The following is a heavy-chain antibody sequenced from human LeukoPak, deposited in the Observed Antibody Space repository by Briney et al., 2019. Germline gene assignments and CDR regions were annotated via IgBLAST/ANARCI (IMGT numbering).Heavy chain of an antibody. Sequence: SETLSLTCTVSGGSISSYYWSWIRQPAGKGLEGIVRFYTSGSTNSNPSLKSRVTMSVDTSKNQFSLKLSSVTAADTAVYYCAREAHFDWLSYPGVVDYWGQGTLVTVSS. D-gene: IGHD3-9*01. V-gene: IGHV4-4*07. CDR1: GGSISSYY. J-gene: IGHJ4*02. CDR3: AREAHFDWLSYPGVVDY. CDR2: FYTSGST.